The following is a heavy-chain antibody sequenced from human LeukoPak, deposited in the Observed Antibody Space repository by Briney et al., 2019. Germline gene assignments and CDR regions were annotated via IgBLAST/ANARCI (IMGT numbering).Heavy chain of an antibody. J-gene: IGHJ4*02. CDR3: AKGPLARYSDY. Sequence: SETLSLTCTVTGDSISSHYWSWIRQPPGKGLEWIGYIYYSGSTKYNPSLKSRVTISVDTSRTQFSLKVNSVTAADTAVYYCAKGPLARYSDYWGQGT. V-gene: IGHV4-59*11. CDR1: GDSISSHY. CDR2: IYYSGST.